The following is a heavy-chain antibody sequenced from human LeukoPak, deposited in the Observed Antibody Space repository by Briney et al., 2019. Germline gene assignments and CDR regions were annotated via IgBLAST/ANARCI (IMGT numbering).Heavy chain of an antibody. Sequence: ASVKVSCKASGYTFTGYYMHWVRQAPGQGLEWMGWINPNSGGTNYAQKFQGRVTMTSDTSISAAYMELSRLRSDDTAVYYCAREGPKGDFIDYWGQGTLVTVSS. CDR3: AREGPKGDFIDY. V-gene: IGHV1-2*02. CDR2: INPNSGGT. D-gene: IGHD3-16*01. CDR1: GYTFTGYY. J-gene: IGHJ4*02.